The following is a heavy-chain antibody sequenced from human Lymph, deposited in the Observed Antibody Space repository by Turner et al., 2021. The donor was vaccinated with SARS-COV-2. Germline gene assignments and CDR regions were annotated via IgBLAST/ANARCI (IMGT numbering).Heavy chain of an antibody. D-gene: IGHD6-19*01. CDR2: FDPEDGKT. V-gene: IGHV1-24*01. J-gene: IGHJ6*02. CDR1: GSPLTELS. CDR3: ATDRSSGWPHYYYYTMDV. Sequence: QVQLVQSGAEVKKPGASVKVSCKVSGSPLTELSMPWVRQAPGKGLEWMGGFDPEDGKTIYAQKFQGRVTMTEDTSTDTAYMELSSLRSEDTAVYYCATDRSSGWPHYYYYTMDVWGQGTTVTVSS.